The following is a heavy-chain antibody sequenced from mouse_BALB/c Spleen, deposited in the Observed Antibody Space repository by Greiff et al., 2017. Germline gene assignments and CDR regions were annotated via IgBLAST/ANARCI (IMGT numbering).Heavy chain of an antibody. D-gene: IGHD1-1*01. V-gene: IGHV1-7*01. CDR1: GYTFTSYW. CDR3: AVAYYYAMDY. Sequence: VQRVESGAELAKPGASVKMSCKASGYTFTSYWMHWVKQRPGQGLEWIGYINPSTGYTEYNQKFKDKATLTADKSSSTAYMQLSSLTSEDSAVYYCAVAYYYAMDYWGQGTSVTVSS. CDR2: INPSTGYT. J-gene: IGHJ4*01.